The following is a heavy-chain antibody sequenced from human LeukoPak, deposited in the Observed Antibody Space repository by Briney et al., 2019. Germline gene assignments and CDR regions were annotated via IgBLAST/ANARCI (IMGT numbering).Heavy chain of an antibody. J-gene: IGHJ5*02. D-gene: IGHD4-17*01. CDR3: ARGWDYGDYVPQNWFDP. Sequence: SVKVSCKASGGTFSSYAISWVRQAPGQGLEWMGRIIPIFGTANYAQKFQGRVPITADKSTSTAYMELSSLRSEDTAVYYCARGWDYGDYVPQNWFDPWGQGTLVTVSS. CDR2: IIPIFGTA. V-gene: IGHV1-69*06. CDR1: GGTFSSYA.